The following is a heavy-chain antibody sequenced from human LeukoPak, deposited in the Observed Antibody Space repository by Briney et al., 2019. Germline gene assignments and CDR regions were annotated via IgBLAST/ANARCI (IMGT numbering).Heavy chain of an antibody. D-gene: IGHD3-9*01. CDR2: IWYDGSNK. Sequence: GSLRLSCAASGFTFSSYGMHWVRQAPGKGLEWVAVIWYDGSNKYYADSVKGRFTISRDNSKNTLYLQMNSLRAEDTAVYYCARDSSWDDTLTDWGQGTLVTVSS. V-gene: IGHV3-33*01. CDR3: ARDSSWDDTLTD. CDR1: GFTFSSYG. J-gene: IGHJ4*02.